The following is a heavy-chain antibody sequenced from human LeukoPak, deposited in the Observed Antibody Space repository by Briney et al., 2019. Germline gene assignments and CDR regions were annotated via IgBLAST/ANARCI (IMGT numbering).Heavy chain of an antibody. V-gene: IGHV4-39*07. CDR3: ARGLNNRKSGRRFDVFEI. CDR2: IYYSGST. Sequence: SETLSLTCTVSGGSISSSSYYWGWIRQPPGTGLEWIGSIYYSGSTYYNPSLKSRVTISVDTSKNQFSLKLSSVTAADTAVYYCARGLNNRKSGRRFDVFEIWGQGTMVTVSS. J-gene: IGHJ3*02. D-gene: IGHD1-14*01. CDR1: GGSISSSSYY.